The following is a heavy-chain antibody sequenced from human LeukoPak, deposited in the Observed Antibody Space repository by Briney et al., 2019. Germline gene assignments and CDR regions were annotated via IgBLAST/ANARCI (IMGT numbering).Heavy chain of an antibody. D-gene: IGHD6-19*01. Sequence: GGSLRLSCAASGFIFSSYGMHWVRQTPGKGLEWVSGISGSGGSTYYADSVKGRFTISRDNPKNTVYLQMNSLSAEDTAIYYCARTGDYSSGWWGLTDYWGQGTLVTVSS. CDR3: ARTGDYSSGWWGLTDY. V-gene: IGHV3-23*01. CDR1: GFIFSSYG. CDR2: ISGSGGST. J-gene: IGHJ4*02.